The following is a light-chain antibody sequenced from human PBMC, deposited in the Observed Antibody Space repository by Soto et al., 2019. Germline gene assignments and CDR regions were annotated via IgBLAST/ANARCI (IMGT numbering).Light chain of an antibody. CDR3: QQDNNWPQT. J-gene: IGKJ1*01. Sequence: EIVMTQSPATLSVSPGERATLSCRASQSVSSNLAWYQQKPGKAPRLLIYGASTMATGIPARFSGSGSGTEFTLTISSLQSEDVAVYYCQQDNNWPQTVGQGTKVEIK. CDR2: GAS. V-gene: IGKV3-15*01. CDR1: QSVSSN.